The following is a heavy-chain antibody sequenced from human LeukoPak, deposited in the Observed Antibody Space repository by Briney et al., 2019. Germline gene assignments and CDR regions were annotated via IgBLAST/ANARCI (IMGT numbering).Heavy chain of an antibody. CDR3: ARGGMYYDFWSGYSDYYYYMDV. CDR1: GGSFSGYY. CDR2: INHSGST. Sequence: SETLSLTCAVYGGSFSGYYWSWIRQPPGKGLEWIGEINHSGSTNYNPSLKSRVTISVDTSKNQFSLKLSSVTAADTAVYYCARGGMYYDFWSGYSDYYYYMDVWGKGTTVTVSS. J-gene: IGHJ6*03. D-gene: IGHD3-3*01. V-gene: IGHV4-34*01.